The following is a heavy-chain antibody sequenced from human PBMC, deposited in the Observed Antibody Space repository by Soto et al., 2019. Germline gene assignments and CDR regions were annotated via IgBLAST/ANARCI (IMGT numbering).Heavy chain of an antibody. Sequence: QVTLKESGPVLVKPTETLTLTCTVSGFSLSNVRMGVSWIRQPPGKALEWLAHIFSNDEKSYSTSLESRLTISRDTSKSQVVLTMTNMDPVDTVTYYCARTTITSFLFDYWGQGTLVTVSS. D-gene: IGHD5-12*01. V-gene: IGHV2-26*01. CDR2: IFSNDEK. J-gene: IGHJ4*02. CDR1: GFSLSNVRMG. CDR3: ARTTITSFLFDY.